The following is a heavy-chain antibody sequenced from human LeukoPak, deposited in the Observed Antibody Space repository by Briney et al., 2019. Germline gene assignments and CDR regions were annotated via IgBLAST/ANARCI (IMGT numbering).Heavy chain of an antibody. V-gene: IGHV1-18*01. CDR1: GYTFTSYG. J-gene: IGHJ4*02. Sequence: ASVKVSCKASGYTFTSYGISWVRQAPGQGLEWMGWIGAYTGNTNYAQKFQGRVTMSTDTSTSTAYMELRSLRSDDTAVYHCARDSSGYLSFDYWGQGTLVTVSS. CDR2: IGAYTGNT. CDR3: ARDSSGYLSFDY. D-gene: IGHD3-22*01.